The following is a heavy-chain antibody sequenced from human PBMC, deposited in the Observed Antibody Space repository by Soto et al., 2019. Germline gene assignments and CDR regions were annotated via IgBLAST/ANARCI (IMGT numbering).Heavy chain of an antibody. CDR1: GYTFTDYY. CDR3: ARVYYDSSGYLDY. Sequence: GASVKVSCKASGYTFTDYYLHCVRQAPGQGLELMGWINPKNGATIYAQKFQGRVTMTRDTSISTAYMELSRLRSDDTAVYSCARVYYDSSGYLDYWGQGTLVTVSS. CDR2: INPKNGAT. J-gene: IGHJ4*02. V-gene: IGHV1-2*02. D-gene: IGHD3-22*01.